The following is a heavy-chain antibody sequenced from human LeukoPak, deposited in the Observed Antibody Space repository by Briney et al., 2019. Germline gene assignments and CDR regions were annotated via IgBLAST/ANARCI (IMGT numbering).Heavy chain of an antibody. CDR3: ARDGDQGFCSGGSCPSYFDS. CDR2: MNPISGNT. V-gene: IGHV1-8*01. D-gene: IGHD2-15*01. J-gene: IGHJ4*02. Sequence: ASVKVSCEASGYTFTNYDFNWVRQATGQGLEWMGWMNPISGNTGYAQTLQGRLTMTRNTSISTAYMELSSLRSEDTAVYYCARDGDQGFCSGGSCPSYFDSWGQGTLVTVSS. CDR1: GYTFTNYD.